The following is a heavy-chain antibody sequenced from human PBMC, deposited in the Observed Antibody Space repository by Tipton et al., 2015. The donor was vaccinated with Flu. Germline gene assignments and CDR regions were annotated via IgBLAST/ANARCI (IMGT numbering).Heavy chain of an antibody. D-gene: IGHD6-19*01. CDR3: ARSIAVSGKFDP. V-gene: IGHV4-34*01. CDR2: INHSGSA. J-gene: IGHJ5*02. CDR1: GASFSNYY. Sequence: LRLSCIVYGASFSNYYWSWIRQPPGKALEWIGEINHSGSANYNPSLKTRVTISVDASKNQFSLKLSSVTAADTAVYYCARSIAVSGKFDPWGQGTLVTVSS.